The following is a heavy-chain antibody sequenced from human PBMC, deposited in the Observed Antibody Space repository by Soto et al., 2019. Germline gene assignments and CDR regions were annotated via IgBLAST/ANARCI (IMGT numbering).Heavy chain of an antibody. V-gene: IGHV1-46*01. CDR3: ARYLAAGDY. Sequence: QVQLVQSGAEVKKPGALVKLSCRTSGYTFSHYYIHWVRQAPGQGLEWLAIINPASGSTNYAQDFQGRVTLTMDTSTTTVYMELSGLRAEDTAIFYCARYLAAGDYWGQGTLVTVSS. CDR1: GYTFSHYY. D-gene: IGHD6-13*01. CDR2: INPASGST. J-gene: IGHJ4*02.